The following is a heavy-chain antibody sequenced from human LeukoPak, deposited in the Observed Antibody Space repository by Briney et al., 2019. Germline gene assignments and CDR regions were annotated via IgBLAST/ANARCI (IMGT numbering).Heavy chain of an antibody. D-gene: IGHD6-25*01. V-gene: IGHV1-69*05. CDR3: ARDLQDSGPHYYYYMDV. CDR1: GSTFNSQA. Sequence: SVKVSCKASGSTFNSQAISWVRQAPGQGLEWMGRIIRKFDTANYAQKFQGRVTITTDESTSTAYMELSGLRSEDTAVYYCARDLQDSGPHYYYYMDVWGKGTTVTVSS. J-gene: IGHJ6*03. CDR2: IIRKFDTA.